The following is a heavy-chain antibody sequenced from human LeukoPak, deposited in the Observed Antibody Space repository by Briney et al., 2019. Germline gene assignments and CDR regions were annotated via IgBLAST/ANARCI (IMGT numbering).Heavy chain of an antibody. CDR1: GGTFSSYA. CDR2: IIPIFGTA. J-gene: IGHJ3*02. V-gene: IGHV1-69*01. Sequence: SVKVSCKASGGTFSSYAISWVRQAPGQGLEWMGGIIPIFGTAIYAQKFQGRATITADESTSTAYMGLSSLRSEDTAVYYCARELRAHDAFDIWGQGTMVTVSS. CDR3: ARELRAHDAFDI.